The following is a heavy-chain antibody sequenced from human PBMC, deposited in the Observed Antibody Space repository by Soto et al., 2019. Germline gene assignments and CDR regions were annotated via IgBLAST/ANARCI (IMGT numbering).Heavy chain of an antibody. D-gene: IGHD4-17*01. J-gene: IGHJ1*01. V-gene: IGHV1-18*01. CDR3: ARDDYGDYVAYFQH. CDR1: GYTFTSYG. Sequence: ASVKVSCKASGYTFTSYGISWVRQAPGQGLEWMGWISAYNGNTNYAQKLQGRVTMTTDTSTSTVYMELRSLRSDDTAVYYCARDDYGDYVAYFQHWGQGTLVTVSS. CDR2: ISAYNGNT.